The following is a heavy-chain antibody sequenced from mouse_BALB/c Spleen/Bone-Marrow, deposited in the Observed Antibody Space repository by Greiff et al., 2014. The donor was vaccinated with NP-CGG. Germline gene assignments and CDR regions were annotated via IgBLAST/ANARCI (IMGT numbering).Heavy chain of an antibody. D-gene: IGHD2-14*01. CDR2: IYPGDGST. CDR1: GYTFTSYF. Sequence: QVQLQQSGPELVKPGASVKMSCKASGYTFTSYFIHWVKQRPGQGLEWIGWIYPGDGSTKYNEKFKGKTTLTADKSSSTAYMLLSSLTSEDSAIFFGAYYRYDEYFDVWGAGTTVTVSS. J-gene: IGHJ1*01. CDR3: AYYRYDEYFDV. V-gene: IGHV1S56*01.